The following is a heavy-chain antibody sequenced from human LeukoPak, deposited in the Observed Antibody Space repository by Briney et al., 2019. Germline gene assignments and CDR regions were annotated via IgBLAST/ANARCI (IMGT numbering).Heavy chain of an antibody. D-gene: IGHD4-17*01. J-gene: IGHJ3*02. Sequence: PSETLSLTCTVSDGSISRFYWSWIRQPPGKGLEWIGYIYYSGSTNYNPSLKSRVTLSIDTSKNQFSLNLSSVTAADTAVYYCARDDYGDAFDMWGLGTMVTVSS. CDR2: IYYSGST. CDR1: DGSISRFY. CDR3: ARDDYGDAFDM. V-gene: IGHV4-59*01.